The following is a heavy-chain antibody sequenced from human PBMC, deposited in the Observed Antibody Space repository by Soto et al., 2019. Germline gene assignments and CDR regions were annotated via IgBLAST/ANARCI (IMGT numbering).Heavy chain of an antibody. CDR2: INHSGST. CDR1: GGSFSGYY. Sequence: QVQLQQWGAGLLKPSETLSLTCAVYGGSFSGYYWSWIRQPPGKGLEWIGEINHSGSTNYNPSLKRRVTISVDTSKNQFSLKLSSVTAADTAVYYCARGRHFPDFWSGYYYFDYWGQGTLVTVSS. CDR3: ARGRHFPDFWSGYYYFDY. D-gene: IGHD3-3*01. V-gene: IGHV4-34*01. J-gene: IGHJ4*02.